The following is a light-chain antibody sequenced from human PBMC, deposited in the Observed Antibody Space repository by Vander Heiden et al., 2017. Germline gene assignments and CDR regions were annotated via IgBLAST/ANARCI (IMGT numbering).Light chain of an antibody. J-gene: IGKJ4*01. CDR3: QQLNSYPLT. CDR2: AAS. V-gene: IGKV1-9*01. Sequence: DIHLTQSPSLLSASLADRVTITCRASQGISSYSGWYQQKPGKAPKILIYAASTLQSGVPSRFSGSGSGTEFTLTISSLQPEDFATYYCQQLNSYPLTFGGGTKVEIK. CDR1: QGISSY.